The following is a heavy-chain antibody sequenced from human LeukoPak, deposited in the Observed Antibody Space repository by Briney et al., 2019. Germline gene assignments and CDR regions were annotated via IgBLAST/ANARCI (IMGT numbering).Heavy chain of an antibody. Sequence: GGSLRLSCAASGFTFSNYGMHWVRQAPGKGLEWVAVISYDGSNKYYADSVKGRFTISRDNSKNTLYLQMNSLRAEDTAVYYCAKDLRPRIQLWLDYWGQGTLVTVSS. CDR3: AKDLRPRIQLWLDY. D-gene: IGHD5-18*01. CDR2: ISYDGSNK. J-gene: IGHJ4*02. CDR1: GFTFSNYG. V-gene: IGHV3-30*18.